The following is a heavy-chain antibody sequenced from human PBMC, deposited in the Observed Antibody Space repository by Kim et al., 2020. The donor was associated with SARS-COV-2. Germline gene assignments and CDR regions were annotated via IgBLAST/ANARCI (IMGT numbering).Heavy chain of an antibody. V-gene: IGHV3-21*01. J-gene: IGHJ4*02. Sequence: YADSRKGRFTIYRDNAKNSLYLKMNSLRAEDTAVYYCASVVSSTSPRDDYWGQGTLVTVSS. D-gene: IGHD2-2*01. CDR3: ASVVSSTSPRDDY.